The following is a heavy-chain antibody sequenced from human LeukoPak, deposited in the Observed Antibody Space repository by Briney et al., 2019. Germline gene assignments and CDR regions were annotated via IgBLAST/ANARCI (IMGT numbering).Heavy chain of an antibody. CDR3: ARVRVGGTFYYFDY. V-gene: IGHV4-59*02. D-gene: IGHD2/OR15-2a*01. Sequence: PSETLSLTCTVSGASVSSYYWSWIRQPPGNGLDWIGYIYYSGNTNYNPSLDSRATLSVDTSKNQFSLRLTSVTAAVTAVYYCARVRVGGTFYYFDYWGQGTLVTVSS. J-gene: IGHJ4*02. CDR2: IYYSGNT. CDR1: GASVSSYY.